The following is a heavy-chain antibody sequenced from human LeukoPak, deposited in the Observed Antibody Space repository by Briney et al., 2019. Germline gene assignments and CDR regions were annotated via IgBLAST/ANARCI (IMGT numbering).Heavy chain of an antibody. Sequence: ASVKVSCKASGYTVTGHYIHWVRQAPGQGLEWMGWINPNSGGTKYVGRFQGRATMTRDTSISTVYMELSSLRSDDTAVYYCARVADGYNYGAFDIWGQGTVVTVFS. D-gene: IGHD5-24*01. V-gene: IGHV1-2*02. CDR2: INPNSGGT. J-gene: IGHJ3*02. CDR1: GYTVTGHY. CDR3: ARVADGYNYGAFDI.